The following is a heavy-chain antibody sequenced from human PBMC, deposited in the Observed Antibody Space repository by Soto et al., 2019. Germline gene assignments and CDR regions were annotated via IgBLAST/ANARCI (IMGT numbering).Heavy chain of an antibody. Sequence: PSETLSLTCTVSGGSISGYYWSWIRQPPGKGLEWIGYIYYTGRTNYNPSLKSRVTISLDTSKNQFSLRLNSVTAADTAVYYCVSSFQGLVGGQGTLVTVSS. J-gene: IGHJ4*02. CDR1: GGSISGYY. CDR3: VSSFQGLV. CDR2: IYYTGRT. V-gene: IGHV4-59*01. D-gene: IGHD4-17*01.